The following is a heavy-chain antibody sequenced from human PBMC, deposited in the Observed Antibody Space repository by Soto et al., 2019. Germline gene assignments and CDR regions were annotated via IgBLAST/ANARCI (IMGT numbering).Heavy chain of an antibody. D-gene: IGHD4-17*01. CDR1: GGTFSSYA. J-gene: IGHJ3*02. V-gene: IGHV1-69*13. CDR2: IIPIFGTA. Sequence: GASVKVSCKASGGTFSSYAISWVRQAPGQGLEWMGGIIPIFGTANYAQKFQGRVTITADESTSTAYMELSSLRSEDTAMYYCASPSYGDYVYAFDIWGQGTMVTVSS. CDR3: ASPSYGDYVYAFDI.